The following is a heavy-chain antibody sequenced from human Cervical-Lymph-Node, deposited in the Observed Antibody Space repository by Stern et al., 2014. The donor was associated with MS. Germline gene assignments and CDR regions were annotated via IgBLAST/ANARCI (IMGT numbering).Heavy chain of an antibody. V-gene: IGHV3-33*01. CDR3: ARDRDSYNYFDH. D-gene: IGHD2-15*01. CDR2: IWYDALNK. J-gene: IGHJ4*02. Sequence: VQLVESGGGVVQPGRSLRLSCAASGFTFRNYAMHWVRQTPGKGLEWVALIWYDALNKYYSDSVKGRFTVSRDNSQNTLYLQMDSLRVDDTAVYYCARDRDSYNYFDHWGQGTLVTVSS. CDR1: GFTFRNYA.